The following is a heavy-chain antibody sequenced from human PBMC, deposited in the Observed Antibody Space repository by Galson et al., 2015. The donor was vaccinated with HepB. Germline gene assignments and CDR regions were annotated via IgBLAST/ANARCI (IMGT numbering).Heavy chain of an antibody. CDR2: ISAYNGNT. CDR3: ARDRSGSPAEYFQH. Sequence: SVKVSCKASGYTFTSYGISWVRQAPGQGLEWKGWISAYNGNTNYAQKLQGRVTMTTDTSTSTAYMELRSLRSDDTAVYYCARDRSGSPAEYFQHWGQGTLVTVSS. V-gene: IGHV1-18*04. J-gene: IGHJ1*01. CDR1: GYTFTSYG. D-gene: IGHD1-26*01.